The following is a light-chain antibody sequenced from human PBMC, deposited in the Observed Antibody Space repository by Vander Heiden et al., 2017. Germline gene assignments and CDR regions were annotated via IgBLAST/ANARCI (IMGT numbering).Light chain of an antibody. V-gene: IGKV1-39*01. Sequence: IQMTQSPSSLSASVGDRVTFTCRAGQSIGTFLNWYQHKPGRVAKLRIFDASSLHSGVPSRFSGSGSGTDFTLTISSLQTEDLGTYYCKQCYSIPTFGQGTRLEIE. CDR2: DAS. CDR3: KQCYSIPT. J-gene: IGKJ5*01. CDR1: QSIGTF.